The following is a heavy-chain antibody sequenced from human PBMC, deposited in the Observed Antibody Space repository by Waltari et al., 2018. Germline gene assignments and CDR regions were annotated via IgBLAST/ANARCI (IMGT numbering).Heavy chain of an antibody. V-gene: IGHV4-59*01. CDR3: ARAWTYDFWSGHNPYYFDY. D-gene: IGHD3-3*01. CDR1: GGSISSYY. CDR2: IYYSGST. J-gene: IGHJ4*02. Sequence: QVQLQESGPGLVKPSETLSLTCTVSGGSISSYYWSWIRQPPGKGLEWIGYIYYSGSTNYNPSLKSRVTISVDTSKNQFSLKLSSVTAADTAVYYCARAWTYDFWSGHNPYYFDYWGQGTLVTVSS.